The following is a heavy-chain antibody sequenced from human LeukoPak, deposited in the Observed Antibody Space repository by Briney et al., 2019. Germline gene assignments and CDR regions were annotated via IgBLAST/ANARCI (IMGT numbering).Heavy chain of an antibody. V-gene: IGHV3-23*01. CDR1: GYTFSSYA. CDR3: AKGITGSQARNSDI. D-gene: IGHD1-20*01. CDR2: ISGSGGST. Sequence: GGSLRLSCAASGYTFSSYAMSWVRQAPGKGLEWVSAISGSGGSTNYADSVKGRFTISRDNSKNTLYLQMNSLRAEDTAVYYCAKGITGSQARNSDIWGQGTMVTVSS. J-gene: IGHJ3*02.